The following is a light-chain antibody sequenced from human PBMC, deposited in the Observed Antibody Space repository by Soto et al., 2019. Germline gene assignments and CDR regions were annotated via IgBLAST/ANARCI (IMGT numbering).Light chain of an antibody. CDR3: QSYDNSLSVYV. J-gene: IGLJ1*01. Sequence: SVLTQPPSVSGAPGQRVTISCTGSSSNIGAHYDVHWYQQLPGTAPKLLIYGNSNRPSGVPDRFSGSKSGTSASLAITGLQAEDEADYYRQSYDNSLSVYVFGTGTKVTVL. CDR2: GNS. V-gene: IGLV1-40*01. CDR1: SSNIGAHYD.